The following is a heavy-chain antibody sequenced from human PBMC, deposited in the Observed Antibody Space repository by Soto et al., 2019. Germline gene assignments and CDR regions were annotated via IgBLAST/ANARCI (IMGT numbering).Heavy chain of an antibody. Sequence: ASVKVPCKASGYTFTSYAMHWVRQAPGQRLEWMGWINAGNGNTKYSQKFQGRVTITRDTSASTAYMELSSLRSEDTAVYYCASGLPRDDYFDYWGQGTLVTVSS. V-gene: IGHV1-3*01. CDR2: INAGNGNT. D-gene: IGHD5-18*01. CDR3: ASGLPRDDYFDY. CDR1: GYTFTSYA. J-gene: IGHJ4*02.